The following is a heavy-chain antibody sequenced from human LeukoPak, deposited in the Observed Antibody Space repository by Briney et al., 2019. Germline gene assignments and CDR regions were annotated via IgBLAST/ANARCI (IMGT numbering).Heavy chain of an antibody. V-gene: IGHV3-30*18. J-gene: IGHJ4*02. D-gene: IGHD4-17*01. CDR2: ISYDGSNK. CDR1: GFTFSSYA. CDR3: AKIHTVLDY. Sequence: GGSLRLSCAASGFTFSSYAMSWVRQAPGKGLEWVAVISYDGSNKYYADSVKGRFTISRDNSKNTLYLQMNSLRAEDTAVYYCAKIHTVLDYWGQGTLVTVSS.